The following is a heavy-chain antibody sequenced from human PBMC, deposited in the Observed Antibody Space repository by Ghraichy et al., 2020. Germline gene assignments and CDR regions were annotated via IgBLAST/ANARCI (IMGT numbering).Heavy chain of an antibody. J-gene: IGHJ6*02. CDR2: ISYDGSNN. CDR1: GFTLSNYG. V-gene: IGHV3-30*18. Sequence: GGSLRLSCAASGFTLSNYGMHWVRQAPGKGLEWVALISYDGSNNYYIDSVKGRFTISKDNSKNTLYLQMNSLRAEDTAVYYCAKSKGGDYLDRYYYFYGMDVWGQGTTVTVSS. CDR3: AKSKGGDYLDRYYYFYGMDV. D-gene: IGHD4-17*01.